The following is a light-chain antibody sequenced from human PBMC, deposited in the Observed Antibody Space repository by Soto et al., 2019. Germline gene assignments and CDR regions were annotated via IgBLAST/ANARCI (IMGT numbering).Light chain of an antibody. CDR3: QQYSHLIT. Sequence: DIHMTQSPSSLSASVGDRVTITCQAIQDISNYLNWYQQKLGKSPKLLIYDASNLETGVPSRFSGSGSGTDFTFTISSLQPEDIATYYCQQYSHLITFGQGTRLEIK. J-gene: IGKJ5*01. CDR2: DAS. CDR1: QDISNY. V-gene: IGKV1-33*01.